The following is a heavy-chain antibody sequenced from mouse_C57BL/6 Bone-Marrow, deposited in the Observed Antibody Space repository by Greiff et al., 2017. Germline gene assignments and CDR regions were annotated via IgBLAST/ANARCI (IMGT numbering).Heavy chain of an antibody. CDR2: IYPGDGST. D-gene: IGHD1-1*01. V-gene: IGHV1-55*01. Sequence: QVQLQQSGPELVKPGASVKMSCKASGYTFTSYYINWVKQRPGQGLEWIGGIYPGDGSTNYNEKFKGKATLTVDTSSSTAYMQLRSLTSEDSAVYYCARDYDSSYWYFDVWGTGTTVTVSS. J-gene: IGHJ1*03. CDR3: ARDYDSSYWYFDV. CDR1: GYTFTSYY.